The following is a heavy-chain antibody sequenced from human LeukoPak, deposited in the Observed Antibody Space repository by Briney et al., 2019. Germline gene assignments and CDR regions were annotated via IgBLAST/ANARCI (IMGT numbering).Heavy chain of an antibody. CDR2: INHSGST. V-gene: IGHV4-34*01. D-gene: IGHD3-16*02. CDR1: GGSFSGYY. Sequence: PSETLSLTCAVYGGSFSGYYWSWIRQPPGKGLEWIGEINHSGSTNYNPSLKSRVTISVDTSKNQFSLKLSSVTAADTAVYYCARGRRLTFGGVIVPRSNWLDPWGQGTLVTVSS. CDR3: ARGRRLTFGGVIVPRSNWLDP. J-gene: IGHJ5*02.